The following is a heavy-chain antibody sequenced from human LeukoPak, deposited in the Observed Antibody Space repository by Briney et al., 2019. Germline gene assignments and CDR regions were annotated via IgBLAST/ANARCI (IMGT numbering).Heavy chain of an antibody. Sequence: GGSLRLSCAASGFTFSSYAMSWVRQAPGKGLEWVSTISGTGGSTYYADSVKGQFTISRDNSKNTLYLQMNSLRAEDTAVYYCATDRGYLTFDYWGQGTLVTVSS. D-gene: IGHD1-1*01. J-gene: IGHJ4*02. CDR3: ATDRGYLTFDY. CDR1: GFTFSSYA. V-gene: IGHV3-23*01. CDR2: ISGTGGST.